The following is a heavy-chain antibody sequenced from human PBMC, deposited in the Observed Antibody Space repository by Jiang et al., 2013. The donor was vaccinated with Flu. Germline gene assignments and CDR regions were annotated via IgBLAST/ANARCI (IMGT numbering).Heavy chain of an antibody. V-gene: IGHV1-2*02. CDR2: INPNSGGT. D-gene: IGHD3-16*02. J-gene: IGHJ4*02. Sequence: VRQAPGQGLEWMGWINPNSGGTNYAQKFQGRVTMTRDTSISTAYMELSRLRSDDTAVYYCAAGITFGGVISYWGQGTLVTVSS. CDR3: AAGITFGGVISY.